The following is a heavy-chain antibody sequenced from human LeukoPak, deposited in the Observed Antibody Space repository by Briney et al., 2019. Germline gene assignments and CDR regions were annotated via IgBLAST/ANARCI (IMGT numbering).Heavy chain of an antibody. CDR3: ARGPRVATAMAYYYYYGMDV. CDR2: INHSGST. J-gene: IGHJ6*02. CDR1: GGSFSGYY. V-gene: IGHV4-34*01. D-gene: IGHD5-18*01. Sequence: SETLSLTCAVYGGSFSGYYWSWIRQPPGKGLEWIGEINHSGSTNYNPSLKSRVTISVDTSKNQFSLKLSSVTAADTAVYYCARGPRVATAMAYYYYYGMDVWGQGTTVTVSS.